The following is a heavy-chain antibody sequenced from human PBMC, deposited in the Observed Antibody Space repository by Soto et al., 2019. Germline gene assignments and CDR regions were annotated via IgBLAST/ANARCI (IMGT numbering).Heavy chain of an antibody. Sequence: QVQLVQSGAEVKKTGASVKVSCKVSGYSFTGYFMHWVRQAPGQGLEWMGLINPNSGGRNYEQKCQGRVNMIMDTSISTAYMELSGLTSDDKAFSYCSRGRKPLRQSNAGSCYYHFDYWGQGTRITVSS. V-gene: IGHV1-2*02. CDR3: SRGRKPLRQSNAGSCYYHFDY. CDR2: INPNSGGR. D-gene: IGHD2-15*01. CDR1: GYSFTGYF. J-gene: IGHJ4*02.